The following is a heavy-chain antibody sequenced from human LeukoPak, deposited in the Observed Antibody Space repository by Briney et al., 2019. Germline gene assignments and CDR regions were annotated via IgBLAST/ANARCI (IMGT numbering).Heavy chain of an antibody. Sequence: SETLSLTCTVSGGSISSYYWSWIRQSPGKELEWIGYIFYRGSTNYNFPLQSRVTISVDTSKNQFFLKLSSVTAADTAVYYCARHISAAPRFDPWGQGTLVTVSS. CDR2: IFYRGST. J-gene: IGHJ5*02. CDR1: GGSISSYY. D-gene: IGHD6-13*01. CDR3: ARHISAAPRFDP. V-gene: IGHV4-59*08.